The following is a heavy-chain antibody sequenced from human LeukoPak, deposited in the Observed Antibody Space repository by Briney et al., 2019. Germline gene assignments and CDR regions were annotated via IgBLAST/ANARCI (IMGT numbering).Heavy chain of an antibody. J-gene: IGHJ4*02. CDR1: GFSLSNYW. D-gene: IGHD4-17*01. CDR3: ARHYGNYRRHPYDY. V-gene: IGHV3-7*01. CDR2: IKQGGNEI. Sequence: GGSLRLSCAATGFSLSNYWMSWVRQAPGKGLEWVANIKQGGNEIYYVDSVKGRFTISRDNTKNSLYLQMNSLRAGDSAVYYCARHYGNYRRHPYDYWGQGTLVTVSS.